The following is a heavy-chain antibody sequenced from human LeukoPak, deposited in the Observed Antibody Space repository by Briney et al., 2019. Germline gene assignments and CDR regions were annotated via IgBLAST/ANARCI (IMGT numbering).Heavy chain of an antibody. Sequence: SETLSLTCTVSGDSISSSGDYWGWIRQPPGKGLEWIGNIYYSGSTYYNPSLKSRVTIAVDTSKNQFSLKLTSVTAADTAVYYRARVGATYPHYYMDVWGKGTTVTVAS. CDR1: GDSISSSGDY. D-gene: IGHD3-16*01. J-gene: IGHJ6*03. CDR2: IYYSGST. CDR3: ARVGATYPHYYMDV. V-gene: IGHV4-39*01.